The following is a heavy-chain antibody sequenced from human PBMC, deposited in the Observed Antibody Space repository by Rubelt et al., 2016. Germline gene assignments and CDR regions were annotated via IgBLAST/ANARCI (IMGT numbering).Heavy chain of an antibody. J-gene: IGHJ4*02. Sequence: QVQLVQSGAEVKKPGASVKVSCKASGYTFTSYYMHWVRQAPGQGLEWMGIIHPSDVSTSYGRKCQGGSTMPAAAATSEGYIERGSLRSEDTAVDSGAVTNTGGMATIPLAHWGQGTLVTVSS. D-gene: IGHD5-24*01. CDR2: IHPSDVST. CDR1: GYTFTSYY. CDR3: AVTNTGGMATIPLAH. V-gene: IGHV1-46*01.